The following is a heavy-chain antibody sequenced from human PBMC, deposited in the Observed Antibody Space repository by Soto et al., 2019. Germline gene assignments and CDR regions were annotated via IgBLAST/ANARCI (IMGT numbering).Heavy chain of an antibody. CDR3: ALAAKPYTCGCWCGFDS. Sequence: SGPTLVNPTQTLPLTCTFSGSSLGTSGMCVTWIRQPPGKALEWLALIDWDDDKYYSTSLKTRLTISKDTSKNQVVLTLTNMDPVDTATYFCALAAKPYTCGCWCGFDSWGQGTTVTVAS. CDR1: GSSLGTSGMC. D-gene: IGHD6-19*01. V-gene: IGHV2-70*01. CDR2: IDWDDDK. J-gene: IGHJ3*02.